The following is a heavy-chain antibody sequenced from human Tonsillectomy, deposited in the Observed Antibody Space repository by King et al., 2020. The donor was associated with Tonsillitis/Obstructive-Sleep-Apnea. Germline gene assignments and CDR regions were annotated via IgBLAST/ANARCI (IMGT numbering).Heavy chain of an antibody. D-gene: IGHD3-16*01. V-gene: IGHV2-70*04. CDR2: IDWDDDK. J-gene: IGHJ6*03. CDR1: GFSLSTGGMC. CDR3: AGLGRARVGFNRAV. Sequence: ITLQESGPALVRPPQTLTLTCTFSGFSLSTGGMCVSWIRQPPGKALEWLARIDWDDDKFYSTSLKTRLTISKDTSKNQVVLTVTNMDPVDTATYYCAGLGRARVGFNRAVWGKGTTVP.